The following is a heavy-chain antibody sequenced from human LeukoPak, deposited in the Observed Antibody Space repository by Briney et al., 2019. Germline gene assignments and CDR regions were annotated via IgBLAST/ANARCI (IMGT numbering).Heavy chain of an antibody. CDR3: AKEAIGWLPPGRLIDY. Sequence: PSETLSLTCTVSGGSISSYYWSWIRQPAGKGLEWIGRIYTSGSTNYNPSLKSRVTMSVDTSKNQFSLKLSSVTAADTAVYYCAKEAIGWLPPGRLIDYWGQGTLVTVSS. D-gene: IGHD3-10*01. CDR2: IYTSGST. J-gene: IGHJ4*02. CDR1: GGSISSYY. V-gene: IGHV4-4*07.